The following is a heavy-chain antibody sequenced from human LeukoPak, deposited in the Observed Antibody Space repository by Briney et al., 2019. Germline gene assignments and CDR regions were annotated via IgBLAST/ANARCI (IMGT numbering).Heavy chain of an antibody. CDR2: ISGSGGST. J-gene: IGHJ4*02. V-gene: IGHV3-23*01. Sequence: GGSLRLSCAASGFTFSSYAMSWVRQAPGKGLEWVSAISGSGGSTYYADSVKGRFTISRDNSKNTLYLQMNSLRAEDTAVYYCPKDTPGAGYYDILTGYYPFDYWGQGTLVTVSS. D-gene: IGHD3-9*01. CDR3: PKDTPGAGYYDILTGYYPFDY. CDR1: GFTFSSYA.